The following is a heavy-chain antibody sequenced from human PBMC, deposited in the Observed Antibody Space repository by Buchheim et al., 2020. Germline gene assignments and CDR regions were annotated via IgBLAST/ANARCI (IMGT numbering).Heavy chain of an antibody. CDR3: AGAPSGNRGYYYFDY. CDR1: GGSISTYY. D-gene: IGHD2-15*01. J-gene: IGHJ4*02. Sequence: QVQLQESGPGLVKPSETLSLTCIISGGSISTYYWSWVRQPPGKGLEWIGYFHYSGSTNNNPSLKSRVTMSVDTSKHLLSLNLSSMTAADTAVYYCAGAPSGNRGYYYFDYWGQGAL. CDR2: FHYSGST. V-gene: IGHV4-59*13.